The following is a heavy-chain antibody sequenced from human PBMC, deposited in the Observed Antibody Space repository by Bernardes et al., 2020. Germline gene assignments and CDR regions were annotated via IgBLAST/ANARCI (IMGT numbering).Heavy chain of an antibody. CDR1: GFTLGINA. V-gene: IGHV3-30-3*01. Sequence: GGSLRLSCAASGFTLGINAIHWVRQAPGKGLEWVAVISDDGGNKDYADSVNGRFTISRDTSKNTVYLQMNSLRAEDTAVYFCARDSAKYSSGWWGDYWGQGTLVTVSS. J-gene: IGHJ4*02. CDR2: ISDDGGNK. CDR3: ARDSAKYSSGWWGDY. D-gene: IGHD6-19*01.